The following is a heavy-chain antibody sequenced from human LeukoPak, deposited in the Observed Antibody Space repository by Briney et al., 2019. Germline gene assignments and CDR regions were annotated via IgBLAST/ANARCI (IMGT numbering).Heavy chain of an antibody. D-gene: IGHD6-19*01. CDR3: ARERVAGINWFDP. V-gene: IGHV4-39*07. J-gene: IGHJ5*02. Sequence: SSETLSLTCSVSGGSIISSNYYWGWIRQPPGKGLEWIGSIYQSGSGSSYYNPSLKSRVTISVDTSKNQFSLKLSSVTAADTAVYYCARERVAGINWFDPWGQGTLVTVSS. CDR1: GGSIISSNYY. CDR2: IYQSGSGSS.